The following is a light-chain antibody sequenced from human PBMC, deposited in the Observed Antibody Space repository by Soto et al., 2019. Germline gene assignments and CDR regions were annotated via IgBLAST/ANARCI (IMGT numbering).Light chain of an antibody. V-gene: IGKV3-15*01. CDR2: DAS. J-gene: IGKJ1*01. CDR1: QRLRSS. Sequence: ETMMTQSPDTLSVRLGERASLCCRVSQRLRSSLAWYQQKPGQAPRLLIYDASTRATGIPARFSGSGPGTDCTLTISGLQSEDFAVYYCQQYNNWPQTFGQGTKLDIK. CDR3: QQYNNWPQT.